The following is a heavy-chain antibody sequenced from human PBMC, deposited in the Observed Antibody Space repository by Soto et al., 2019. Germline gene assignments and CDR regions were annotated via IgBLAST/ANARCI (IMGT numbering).Heavy chain of an antibody. D-gene: IGHD5-18*01. CDR3: ARDQDTSLAIYYYYGMDV. CDR1: GFTFSSYG. Sequence: EVQLVESGGGLVKPGGSPRLSCAASGFTFSSYGMNWVRQTPGKGLEWVSSISSTSNYIYYADSVKGRFTISRDNAKNSLYLQMNSLRAEDTAVYYCARDQDTSLAIYYYYGMDVWGQGTTVTVSS. V-gene: IGHV3-21*01. J-gene: IGHJ6*02. CDR2: ISSTSNYI.